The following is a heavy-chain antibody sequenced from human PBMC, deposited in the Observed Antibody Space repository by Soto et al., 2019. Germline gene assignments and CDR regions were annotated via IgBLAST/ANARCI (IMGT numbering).Heavy chain of an antibody. Sequence: SVKVSCKAPGGTFSSYAISWVRQAPGQGLEWMGGIIPIFGTANYAQKFQGRVTITADESTSTAYMELSSLRSEDTAVYYGAREADSSGYYHGYDYYYGMDVWG. D-gene: IGHD3-22*01. CDR3: AREADSSGYYHGYDYYYGMDV. CDR1: GGTFSSYA. V-gene: IGHV1-69*13. J-gene: IGHJ6*02. CDR2: IIPIFGTA.